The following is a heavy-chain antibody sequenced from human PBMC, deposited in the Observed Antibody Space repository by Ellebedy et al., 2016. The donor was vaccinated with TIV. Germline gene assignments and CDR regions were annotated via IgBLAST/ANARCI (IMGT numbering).Heavy chain of an antibody. CDR2: ISDRGETT. V-gene: IGHV3-23*01. Sequence: LSLTCAASTFTFSKYAMSWVRQAPGKGLQWVSSISDRGETTYYAESVKGRFAITRDNSKNTLYLQMNSLRAEDTAVYYCAGGISVAGTSLGFWGQGTLVTVSS. J-gene: IGHJ4*02. D-gene: IGHD6-19*01. CDR3: AGGISVAGTSLGF. CDR1: TFTFSKYA.